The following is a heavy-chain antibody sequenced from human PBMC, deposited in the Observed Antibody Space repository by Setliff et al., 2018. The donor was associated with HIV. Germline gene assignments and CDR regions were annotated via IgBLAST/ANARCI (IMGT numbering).Heavy chain of an antibody. Sequence: PSETLSLTCAVYGGSFSGYYWSWIRQPPGKGLEWIGEINHSGSTNYNPSLNSRVTIAVDTSKNQFSLKLNSVTAADTAVYYFARGGKYYNFWSGYYPIGVYYYMDVWGKGTTVTVSS. V-gene: IGHV4-34*01. J-gene: IGHJ6*03. D-gene: IGHD3-3*01. CDR1: GGSFSGYY. CDR2: INHSGST. CDR3: ARGGKYYNFWSGYYPIGVYYYMDV.